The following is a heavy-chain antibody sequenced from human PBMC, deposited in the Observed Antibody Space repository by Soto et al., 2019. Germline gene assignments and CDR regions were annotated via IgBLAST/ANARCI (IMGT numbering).Heavy chain of an antibody. CDR3: ARVMKVTATAFGAFDI. CDR1: GGSISSYY. J-gene: IGHJ3*02. V-gene: IGHV4-59*01. CDR2: IYYSGST. Sequence: SETLSLTCTVSGGSISSYYWSWIRQPPGKGLEWIGYIYYSGSTNYNPSLKSRVTISVDTSKNQFSLKLSSVTAADTAVYYCARVMKVTATAFGAFDIWGQGTMVTVSS. D-gene: IGHD2-21*02.